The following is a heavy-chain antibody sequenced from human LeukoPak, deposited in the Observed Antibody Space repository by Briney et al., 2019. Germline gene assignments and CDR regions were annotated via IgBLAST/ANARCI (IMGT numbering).Heavy chain of an antibody. J-gene: IGHJ4*02. CDR1: GFTFSSYS. CDR3: ARSIYDYVWGSLDY. V-gene: IGHV3-21*01. Sequence: GGSLRLSCAASGFTFSSYSMNWVRQAPGKGLEWVSSISSSSSYIYYADSVKGRFTISRDNAKNSLHLQMNSLRAEDTAVYFCARSIYDYVWGSLDYWGQGTLVTVSS. CDR2: ISSSSSYI. D-gene: IGHD3-16*01.